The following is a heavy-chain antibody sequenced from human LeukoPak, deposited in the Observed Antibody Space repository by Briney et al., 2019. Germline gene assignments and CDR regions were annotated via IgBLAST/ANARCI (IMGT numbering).Heavy chain of an antibody. Sequence: ASVKVSCKASGYTFTSYGISWVRQAPGQGLEWMGWISAYNGNTNYAQKLQGRVTMTTDTSTSTAYMELRSLRSDDTAVYYCASAIVGAYYFDYWGQGTLVTVSS. CDR3: ASAIVGAYYFDY. V-gene: IGHV1-18*01. D-gene: IGHD1-26*01. J-gene: IGHJ4*02. CDR1: GYTFTSYG. CDR2: ISAYNGNT.